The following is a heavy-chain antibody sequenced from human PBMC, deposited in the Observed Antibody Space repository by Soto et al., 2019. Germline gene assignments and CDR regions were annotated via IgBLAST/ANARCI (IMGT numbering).Heavy chain of an antibody. Sequence: EVQLVESGGGLVQPGGSLRLSCAASGFTFSSYEMNWVRQAPGKGLEWVSVIYSGGYTAYGDSVKGRFTISRDNSKNTLNFKKTTPRADRTAGYYCASQPGGGGYWGQGTLVTVSS. CDR1: GFTFSSYE. CDR2: IYSGGYT. V-gene: IGHV3-66*01. CDR3: ASQPGGGGY. D-gene: IGHD3-10*01. J-gene: IGHJ4*02.